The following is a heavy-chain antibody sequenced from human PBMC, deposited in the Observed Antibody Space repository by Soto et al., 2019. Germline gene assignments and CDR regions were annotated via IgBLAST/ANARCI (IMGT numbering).Heavy chain of an antibody. J-gene: IGHJ5*02. CDR1: GGTFSSYA. V-gene: IGHV1-69*06. D-gene: IGHD3-10*01. CDR3: ATRGAPITMVLSPGQYWFDP. CDR2: IIPIFGTA. Sequence: SVKVSCKASGGTFSSYAISWVRQAPGQGLEWMGGIIPIFGTANYAQKFQGRVTITADKSTSTAYMELSSLRSEDTAVYYCATRGAPITMVLSPGQYWFDPWGQGTLVTVSS.